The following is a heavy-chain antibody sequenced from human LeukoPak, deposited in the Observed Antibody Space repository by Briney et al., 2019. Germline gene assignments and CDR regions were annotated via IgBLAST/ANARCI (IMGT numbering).Heavy chain of an antibody. CDR3: VRNSGELGA. Sequence: GGSLRLSCAASGFTVSNNYMSWVRRAAGKGLEWVALIYSGGSTYYADPVKGRFTISRDNSKNTLHLQMNSLRAEDTAVYYCVRNSGELGAWGQGTLVTVSS. J-gene: IGHJ5*02. V-gene: IGHV3-53*01. D-gene: IGHD2-21*01. CDR1: GFTVSNNY. CDR2: IYSGGST.